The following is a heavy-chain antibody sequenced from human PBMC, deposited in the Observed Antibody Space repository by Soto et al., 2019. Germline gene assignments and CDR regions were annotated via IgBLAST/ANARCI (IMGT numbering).Heavy chain of an antibody. D-gene: IGHD5-12*01. V-gene: IGHV1-69*10. Sequence: GASVKVSCKASGGTFGNSAISWVRQAPGQGLEWMGGIIPILGIANYAQKFQGRVTITADKSTSTAYMELSSLRSEDTAVYYCAREMATIDFDYWGRGTLVTVSS. J-gene: IGHJ4*02. CDR1: GGTFGNSA. CDR3: AREMATIDFDY. CDR2: IIPILGIA.